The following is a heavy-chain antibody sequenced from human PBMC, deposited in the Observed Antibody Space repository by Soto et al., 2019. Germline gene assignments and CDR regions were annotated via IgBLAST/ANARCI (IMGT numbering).Heavy chain of an antibody. CDR3: AKDYRGYFDY. J-gene: IGHJ4*02. Sequence: PGGSLILSCAASGFTFGSYDMHWVRQAPGKGLEWVAVISYDGGNKYYAESVKGRLTISRDNSKNTLYVQMDSVRAEDTAVYYCAKDYRGYFDYWGQGTLVTVSS. V-gene: IGHV3-30*18. CDR2: ISYDGGNK. CDR1: GFTFGSYD. D-gene: IGHD3-16*02.